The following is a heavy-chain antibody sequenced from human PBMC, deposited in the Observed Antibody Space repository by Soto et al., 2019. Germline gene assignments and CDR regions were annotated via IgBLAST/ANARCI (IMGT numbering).Heavy chain of an antibody. CDR2: IKSKADGGAT. D-gene: IGHD3-3*01. CDR1: GFSYTNAW. CDR3: STDWYDF. J-gene: IGHJ4*02. V-gene: IGHV3-15*01. Sequence: GGSLRLSYASAGFSYTNAWMSWVRQAPGKGLEWVGRIKSKADGGATDYAAPVRGRFTISRNDSEKTLYLQMNSLKSEDTGVYYCSTDWYDFWSQGTLVTVSS.